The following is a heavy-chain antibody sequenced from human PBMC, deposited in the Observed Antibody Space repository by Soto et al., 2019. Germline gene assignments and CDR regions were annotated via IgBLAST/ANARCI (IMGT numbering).Heavy chain of an antibody. CDR2: TGSGTGPG. CDR1: GGSLSTNP. V-gene: IGHV1-69*06. Sequence: SVKVSCKASGGSLSTNPISWVRQAPGQGLEWMGGTGSGTGPGNNAQKFQGRLTVTADKSTSTVYMELTNLSSEDTAVYYCARRDSGGFFRFFGSWGQGTLVTVSS. D-gene: IGHD2-15*01. CDR3: ARRDSGGFFRFFGS. J-gene: IGHJ4*02.